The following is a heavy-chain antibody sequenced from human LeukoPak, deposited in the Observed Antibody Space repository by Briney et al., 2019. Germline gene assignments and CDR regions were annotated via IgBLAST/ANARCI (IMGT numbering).Heavy chain of an antibody. D-gene: IGHD6-19*01. V-gene: IGHV4-59*08. CDR2: IYYSGST. CDR3: ARAEGIAVSNFDY. J-gene: IGHJ4*02. Sequence: SETLSLTCTVSGASISSYYWSWIRQPPGKGLEWIGYIYYSGSTNYNPSLKSRVTISVDTSKNQFSLNLNSVTAADTAVYHCARAEGIAVSNFDYWGQGTLVTVSS. CDR1: GASISSYY.